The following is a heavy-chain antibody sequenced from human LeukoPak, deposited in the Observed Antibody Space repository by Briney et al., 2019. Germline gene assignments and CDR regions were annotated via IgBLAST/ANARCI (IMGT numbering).Heavy chain of an antibody. J-gene: IGHJ5*02. D-gene: IGHD1-26*01. CDR3: ARAYGGSYRWFDP. CDR2: IIPIFGTA. Sequence: ASVKVSCKASGGTFSSYAISWVRQAPGQGLEWMGGIIPIFGTANYAQKFQGSVTITADESTSTAYMELGSLRSEDTAVYYCARAYGGSYRWFDPWGQGTLVTVSS. CDR1: GGTFSSYA. V-gene: IGHV1-69*13.